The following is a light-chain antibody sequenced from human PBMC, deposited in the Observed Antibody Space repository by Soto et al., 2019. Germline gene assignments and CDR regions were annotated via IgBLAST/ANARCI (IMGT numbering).Light chain of an antibody. Sequence: QTLLTQPTWVPGSRGQSITIYCTGNINDIGAFDYVSWYQQHPGKAPRLLIHGVRNRPPGISSRFSASKSGLTASLTISGLRADDEADYYCRSFTTKRFYVFGPGTKVTVL. CDR3: RSFTTKRFYV. J-gene: IGLJ1*01. CDR1: INDIGAFDY. CDR2: GVR. V-gene: IGLV2-14*01.